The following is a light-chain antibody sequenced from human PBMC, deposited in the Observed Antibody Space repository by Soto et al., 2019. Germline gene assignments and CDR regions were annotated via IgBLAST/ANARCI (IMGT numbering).Light chain of an antibody. CDR1: SSDVGDYDY. CDR2: DVS. V-gene: IGLV2-14*01. Sequence: QSVLTQPASVSGSPGQSITISCTGTSSDVGDYDYVSWYQQHPGKAPKLMFYDVSNRPSGVSNRFSGSKSGNTASLTISGXXXXXXXDYYCSSYTSSGTLVLFGGGTKLTVL. J-gene: IGLJ2*01. CDR3: SSYTSSGTLVL.